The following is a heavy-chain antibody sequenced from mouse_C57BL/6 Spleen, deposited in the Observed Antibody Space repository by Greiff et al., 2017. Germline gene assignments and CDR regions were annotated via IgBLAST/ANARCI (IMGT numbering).Heavy chain of an antibody. V-gene: IGHV1-7*01. D-gene: IGHD2-4*01. CDR2: INPSSGYT. J-gene: IGHJ3*01. CDR1: GYTFTSYW. CDR3: ARLEDDYSAWFAY. Sequence: QVQLQQSGAELAKPGASVKLSCKASGYTFTSYWMHWVKQRPGQGLEWIGYINPSSGYTKYNQKFKDKATLTADKSSSTAYMQLSSLTYEDSAVYYCARLEDDYSAWFAYWGQGTLVTVSA.